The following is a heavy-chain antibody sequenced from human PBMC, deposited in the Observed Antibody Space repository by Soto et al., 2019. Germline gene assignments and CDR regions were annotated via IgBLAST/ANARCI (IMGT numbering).Heavy chain of an antibody. CDR1: GFTFSSYA. V-gene: IGHV3-23*01. CDR3: AKEYCSSTSCYSVDAPGFDP. D-gene: IGHD2-2*01. Sequence: GGSLRLSCAASGFTFSSYAMSWVRQAPGKGLEWVSAISGSGGSTYYADSVKGRFTISRDNSKNTLYLQMNSLRAEDTAVYYCAKEYCSSTSCYSVDAPGFDPWGQGTLVTVSS. J-gene: IGHJ5*02. CDR2: ISGSGGST.